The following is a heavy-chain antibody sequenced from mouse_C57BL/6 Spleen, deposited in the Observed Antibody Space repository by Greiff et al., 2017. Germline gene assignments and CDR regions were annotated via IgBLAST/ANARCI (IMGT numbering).Heavy chain of an antibody. V-gene: IGHV1-81*01. CDR3: ARYDGYYDY. D-gene: IGHD2-3*01. CDR2: IDPRSGNT. Sequence: VQLKESGAELARPGASVKLSCKASGYTFTSYGIRWVKQRPGQGLEWIGEIDPRSGNTYYNEKFKGKATLTADKASSTAYMELRSLTSEDSAVYFCARYDGYYDYWGQGTLVTVSA. CDR1: GYTFTSYG. J-gene: IGHJ3*01.